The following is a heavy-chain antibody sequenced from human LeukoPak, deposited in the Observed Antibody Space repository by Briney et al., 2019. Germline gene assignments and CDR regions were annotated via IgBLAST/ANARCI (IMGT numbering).Heavy chain of an antibody. J-gene: IGHJ1*01. CDR1: GYTFTGYY. CDR3: ARGITMIVVTSGN. CDR2: INPNSGGT. V-gene: IGHV1-2*02. Sequence: ASVKVSCKASGYTFTGYYMHWVRQAPGQGLEWMGWINPNSGGTNYAQKFQGRVTMTRDTSISTAYMELSRLRSDDTAVYYCARGITMIVVTSGNWGQGTLVTLSS. D-gene: IGHD3-22*01.